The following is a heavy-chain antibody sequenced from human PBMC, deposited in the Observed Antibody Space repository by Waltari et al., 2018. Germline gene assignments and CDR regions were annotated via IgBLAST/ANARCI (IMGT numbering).Heavy chain of an antibody. Sequence: EVQLVESGGGLVQTGGSLRLTCAASGFTFSSYWMHWVSRINTDGSSTSYADSVKGRFTISRDNAKNTLYLQMNSLRAEDTAVYYCARGIAAAGIRWGQGTLVTVSS. V-gene: IGHV3-74*01. J-gene: IGHJ4*02. CDR2: INTDGSST. D-gene: IGHD6-13*01. CDR1: GFTFSSYW. CDR3: ARGIAAAGIR.